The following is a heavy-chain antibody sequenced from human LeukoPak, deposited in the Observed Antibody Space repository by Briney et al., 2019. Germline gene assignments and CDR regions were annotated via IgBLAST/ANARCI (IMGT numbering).Heavy chain of an antibody. J-gene: IGHJ4*02. CDR3: AKDYDYVWGSYRSSYYFDY. D-gene: IGHD3-16*02. CDR2: IGAGGTFT. V-gene: IGHV3-23*01. CDR1: GFTFSSYA. Sequence: GGSLRLSCTASGFTFSSYAMNWVRQAPGKGLEWVSGIGAGGTFTYYADSVKGRFTISRDNSKNTLYLQMNSLRAEDTAVYYCAKDYDYVWGSYRSSYYFDYWGQGTLVTVSS.